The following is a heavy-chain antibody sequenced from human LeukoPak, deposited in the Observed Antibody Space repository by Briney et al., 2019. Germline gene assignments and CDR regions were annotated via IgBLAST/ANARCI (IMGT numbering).Heavy chain of an antibody. D-gene: IGHD3-3*01. CDR3: ATRQLRFLEWLSDAFDI. J-gene: IGHJ3*02. CDR1: GYTFTSYY. Sequence: GASVKVSCKASGYTFTSYYMHWVRQAPGQGLEWMGIINPSGGSTSYAQKFQGRVTMTRDTSTSTVYMELSSLRSEDTAVYYCATRQLRFLEWLSDAFDIWGQGTMVTVSS. V-gene: IGHV1-46*01. CDR2: INPSGGST.